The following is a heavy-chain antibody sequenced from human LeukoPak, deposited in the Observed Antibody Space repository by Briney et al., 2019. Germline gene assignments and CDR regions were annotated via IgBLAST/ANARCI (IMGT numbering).Heavy chain of an antibody. CDR2: TTAYNGNT. CDR3: ARVQVLPGTMIVVVIPRHDY. D-gene: IGHD3-22*01. CDR1: GLTHPSNA. V-gene: IGHV1-18*04. J-gene: IGHJ4*02. Sequence: ASVKASCKASGLTHPSNASNWAPHPTVQPLPCMARTTAYNGNTNYAQKLQGGVTMTTDTSTSTAYMELRSLRSDDTAVYYCARVQVLPGTMIVVVIPRHDYWGQGTLVTVSS.